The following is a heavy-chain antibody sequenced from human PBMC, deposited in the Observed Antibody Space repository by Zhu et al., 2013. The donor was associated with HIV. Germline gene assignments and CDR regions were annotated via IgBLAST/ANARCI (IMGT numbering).Heavy chain of an antibody. CDR2: INPSGGST. V-gene: IGHV1-46*01. J-gene: IGHJ4*02. CDR3: ARDLEPRVRGYYFDY. D-gene: IGHD3-10*02. CDR1: GYTFTSYY. Sequence: QVQLVQSGAEVKKPGASVKVSCKASGYTFTSYYMHWVRQAPGQGLEWMGIINPSGGSTSYAQKFQGRVTMTRDTSTSTVYMELSSLRSEDTAVYYCARDLEPRVRGYYFDYWGQGTLVTVSS.